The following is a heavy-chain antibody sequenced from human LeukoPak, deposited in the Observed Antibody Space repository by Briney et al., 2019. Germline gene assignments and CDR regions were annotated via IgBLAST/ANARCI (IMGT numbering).Heavy chain of an antibody. CDR2: INQDGNSQ. J-gene: IGHJ4*02. V-gene: IGHV3-7*01. D-gene: IGHD2-21*01. Sequence: SGGSLRLSCEASGFAFSSYWASWVRQAPGKGLEWVANINQDGNSQNYVDSVRGRCTISKDNAKSSVYLQMNSLRAEDTAVYYCARSLWPEDYWGQGILVTVSS. CDR1: GFAFSSYW. CDR3: ARSLWPEDY.